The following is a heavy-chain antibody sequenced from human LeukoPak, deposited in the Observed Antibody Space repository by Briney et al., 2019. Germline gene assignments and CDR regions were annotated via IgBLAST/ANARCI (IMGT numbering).Heavy chain of an antibody. V-gene: IGHV3-30*18. CDR3: AKGDYGTYNLAFDY. Sequence: GGSLRLSCAASGFTFINFGMHWLRQAPGKGLEWVAVISCGGSDKYYTDSEKGGSTISRDNYKNTLYLQMNSLRAEDTAVYYFAKGDYGTYNLAFDYWGQGHLVTVSA. CDR2: ISCGGSDK. J-gene: IGHJ4*02. D-gene: IGHD4/OR15-4a*01. CDR1: GFTFINFG.